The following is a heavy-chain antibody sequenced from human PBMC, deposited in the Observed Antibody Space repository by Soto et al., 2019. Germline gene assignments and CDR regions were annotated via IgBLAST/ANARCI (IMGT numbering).Heavy chain of an antibody. CDR1: GFTFSSYS. CDR2: ISSSSTI. V-gene: IGHV3-48*02. CDR3: ARDEPTPPKYCSGGSCYSPSAFDI. Sequence: GGSLRLSCAASGFTFSSYSMNWVRQAPGKGLEWVSYISSSSTIYYADSVKGRFTISRDNAKNSLYLQMNSLRDEDTAVYYCARDEPTPPKYCSGGSCYSPSAFDIWGQGTMVTVSS. D-gene: IGHD2-15*01. J-gene: IGHJ3*02.